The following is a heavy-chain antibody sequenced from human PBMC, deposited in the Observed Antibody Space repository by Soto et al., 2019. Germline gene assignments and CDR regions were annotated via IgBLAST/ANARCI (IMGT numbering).Heavy chain of an antibody. V-gene: IGHV1-69*08. Sequence: QVQLVQSGAEVKKPGSSVKVSCKASGGTFSSYTISWVRQAPGQGLEWMGRIIPILGIANYAQKFQGRVTITADKSTSTAYMELSSLRSEDTAVYYCARDGVSEQWLVRGWFDPWGQGTLVTVSS. CDR2: IIPILGIA. J-gene: IGHJ5*02. CDR3: ARDGVSEQWLVRGWFDP. CDR1: GGTFSSYT. D-gene: IGHD6-19*01.